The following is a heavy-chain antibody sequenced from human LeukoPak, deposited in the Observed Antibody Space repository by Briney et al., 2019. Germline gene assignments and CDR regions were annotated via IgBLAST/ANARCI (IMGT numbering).Heavy chain of an antibody. CDR1: GVSFDDYY. V-gene: IGHV4-34*01. CDR2: INHSGYT. Sequence: SETLSLTCAVSGVSFDDYYWSWVRQPPGKGLEWIGEINHSGYTNDSPSLKSRVTISIDTSRKQFSLNLRSVTVADTPVYYCTRMTTGHDYWGQGTLVTVSS. D-gene: IGHD4-17*01. J-gene: IGHJ4*02. CDR3: TRMTTGHDY.